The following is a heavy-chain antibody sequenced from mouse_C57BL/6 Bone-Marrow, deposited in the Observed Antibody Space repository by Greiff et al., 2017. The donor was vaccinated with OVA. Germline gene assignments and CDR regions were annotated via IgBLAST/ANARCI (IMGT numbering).Heavy chain of an antibody. CDR2: IHPNSGST. Sequence: QVQLQQPGAELVKPGASVKLSCKASGYTFTSYWMHWVKQRPGQGLEWIGMIHPNSGSTNYNEKFKSKATLTVDKSSSTAYMQLSSLTSEDSAVYYCARRYYDYDVGAWFAYWGQGTLVTVSA. J-gene: IGHJ3*01. CDR1: GYTFTSYW. CDR3: ARRYYDYDVGAWFAY. V-gene: IGHV1-64*01. D-gene: IGHD2-4*01.